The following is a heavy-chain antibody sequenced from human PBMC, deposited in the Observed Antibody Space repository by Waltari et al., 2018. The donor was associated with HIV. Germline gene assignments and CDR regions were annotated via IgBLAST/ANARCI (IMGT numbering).Heavy chain of an antibody. Sequence: QVQLQQWGAGLLKPSETLSLTCAVYGASFSGYYYSWFRQPPEKGLEWIGEINHSGATNYNPSLKSRVTMSLDTSKSQFSLRLTSVTASDTAVYFCARGAGWYRADYWGQGTLVTVSS. J-gene: IGHJ4*02. V-gene: IGHV4-34*01. CDR1: GASFSGYY. CDR3: ARGAGWYRADY. D-gene: IGHD6-19*01. CDR2: INHSGAT.